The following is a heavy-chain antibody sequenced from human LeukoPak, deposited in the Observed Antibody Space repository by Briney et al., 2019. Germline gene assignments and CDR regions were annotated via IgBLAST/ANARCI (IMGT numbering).Heavy chain of an antibody. J-gene: IGHJ4*02. V-gene: IGHV3-48*03. CDR2: ISSGSTI. Sequence: SGGSLRLSCAASGFTFSSYEMNWVRQAPGKGLEWVSYISSGSTIYYADSVKGRFTISRDNAKNSLYLQMNSLRAEDTAVYYCASAIVVVVAAPGLYYYDYWGQGTLVTVSS. D-gene: IGHD2-15*01. CDR1: GFTFSSYE. CDR3: ASAIVVVVAAPGLYYYDY.